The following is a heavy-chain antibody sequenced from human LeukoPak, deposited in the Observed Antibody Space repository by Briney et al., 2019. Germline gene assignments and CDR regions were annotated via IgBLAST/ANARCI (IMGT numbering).Heavy chain of an antibody. V-gene: IGHV3-30*03. D-gene: IGHD4-23*01. CDR2: ISYDGSNK. Sequence: GGSLRLSCAASGFTFSSYGMHWVRQAPGKGLEWAALISYDGSNKYYADSVKGRFTISRDNSKNTLYLQMNSLRGEDTAVYYCARGGNAYDYWGQGTLVTVSS. CDR1: GFTFSSYG. J-gene: IGHJ4*02. CDR3: ARGGNAYDY.